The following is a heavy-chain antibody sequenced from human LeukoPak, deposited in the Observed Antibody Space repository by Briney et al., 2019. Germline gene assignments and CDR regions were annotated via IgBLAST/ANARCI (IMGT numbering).Heavy chain of an antibody. Sequence: GGSLRLSCAAPGFTFSSYSLNWVRQAPGKGLEWVSFISSSSITIYYADSVKGRFTISRDNAEKSLYLQMNSLRAEDTAVYYCARDSGGSYSAIDYWGQGTLVTVSS. V-gene: IGHV3-48*04. D-gene: IGHD2-15*01. CDR1: GFTFSSYS. CDR3: ARDSGGSYSAIDY. CDR2: ISSSSITI. J-gene: IGHJ4*02.